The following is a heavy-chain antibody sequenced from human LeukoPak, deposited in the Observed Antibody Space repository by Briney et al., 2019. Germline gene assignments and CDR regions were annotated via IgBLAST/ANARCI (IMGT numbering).Heavy chain of an antibody. J-gene: IGHJ4*02. Sequence: GGSLRLSCAASGFTFSTYGMTWVRQAPGKGLEWVSAISGSGGSTYYADSVKGRFTISRDNAKGTLYLQMSSLRAEDTAVYYCTGHHQAYSRTYWGQGTLVTASS. D-gene: IGHD4-11*01. V-gene: IGHV3-23*01. CDR1: GFTFSTYG. CDR2: ISGSGGST. CDR3: TGHHQAYSRTY.